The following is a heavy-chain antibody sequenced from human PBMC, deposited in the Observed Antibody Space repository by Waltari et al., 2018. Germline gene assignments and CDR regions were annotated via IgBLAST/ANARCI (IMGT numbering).Heavy chain of an antibody. D-gene: IGHD2-21*01. CDR1: GGSFSGYF. CDR3: ARYGEVPPNYFFDF. CDR2: IHYDGST. Sequence: QVQLHQWGAGLLKPSETLALTCAVSGGSFSGYFWSWIRQPPGKGLERLGAIHYDGSTNYKPSLKSRLSLSVDTTKKPFSLRLTSVTAADTGMYFCARYGEVPPNYFFDFWGQGIRVTVSS. J-gene: IGHJ4*01. V-gene: IGHV4-34*01.